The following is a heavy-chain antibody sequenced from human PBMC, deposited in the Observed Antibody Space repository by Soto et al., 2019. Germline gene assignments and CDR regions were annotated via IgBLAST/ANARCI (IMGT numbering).Heavy chain of an antibody. CDR2: INAGNGNT. V-gene: IGHV1-3*01. J-gene: IGHJ6*01. Sequence: ASVKVSCKASGYTFSSHAMHWVRQAPGQRLEWMGWINAGNGNTKYSQKFQGRVTITRDTSATTAYMELSSLRSEDTAVYYCARSSFCEFWGGPPAGMDVCGQGTTVTVSS. CDR1: GYTFSSHA. D-gene: IGHD3-3*01. CDR3: ARSSFCEFWGGPPAGMDV.